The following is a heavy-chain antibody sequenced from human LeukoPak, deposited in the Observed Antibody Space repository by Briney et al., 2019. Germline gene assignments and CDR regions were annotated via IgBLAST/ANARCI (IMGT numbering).Heavy chain of an antibody. Sequence: GSSVKVSCKDAAGTSSSYDISSLLQAPGQGLEWMGRIIPILGIANYAQKFQSRVTITADKSTSTAYMELSRWRSEDTAVYYCVDGLKVVTLCDFGGQGTLVTVSS. CDR1: AGTSSSYD. D-gene: IGHD4-23*01. J-gene: IGHJ4*02. CDR2: IIPILGIA. CDR3: VDGLKVVTLCDF. V-gene: IGHV1-69*04.